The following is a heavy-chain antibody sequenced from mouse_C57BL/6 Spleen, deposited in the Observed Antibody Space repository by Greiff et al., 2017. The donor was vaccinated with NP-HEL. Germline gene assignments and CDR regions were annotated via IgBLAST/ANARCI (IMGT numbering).Heavy chain of an antibody. D-gene: IGHD2-4*01. CDR1: GYTFTSYW. CDR3: AQYYDYDGGFAY. Sequence: VQLQQSGAELVRPGSSVKLSCKASGYTFTSYWMHWVKQRPIQGLEWIGNIDPSDSETHYNQKFKDKATLTVDKSSSTAYMQLSSLTSEDSAVYYCAQYYDYDGGFAYWGQGTLVTVSA. J-gene: IGHJ3*01. V-gene: IGHV1-52*01. CDR2: IDPSDSET.